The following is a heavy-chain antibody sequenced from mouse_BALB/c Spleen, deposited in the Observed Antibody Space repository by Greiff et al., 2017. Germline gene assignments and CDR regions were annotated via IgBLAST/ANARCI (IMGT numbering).Heavy chain of an antibody. V-gene: IGHV2-3*01. CDR3: ARKSDGYSYAMDY. CDR2: IWGDGST. J-gene: IGHJ4*01. D-gene: IGHD2-3*01. Sequence: VQLQQSGPGLVAPSQSLSITCTVSGFSLTSYGVSWVRQPPGKGLEWLGVIWGDGSTNYHSALISRLSISKDNSKSQVFFKMNSLQADDTAIYYCARKSDGYSYAMDYWGQGTSVTVSS. CDR1: GFSLTSYG.